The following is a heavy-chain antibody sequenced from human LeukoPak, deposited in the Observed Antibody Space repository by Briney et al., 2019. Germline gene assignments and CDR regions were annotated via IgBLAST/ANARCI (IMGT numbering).Heavy chain of an antibody. J-gene: IGHJ4*02. V-gene: IGHV3-21*01. CDR2: ISSSSSYI. D-gene: IGHD4-17*01. CDR1: GFTFSSYS. CDR3: AREGYTTVTFDY. Sequence: GGSLRLSCAASGFTFSSYSMNWVRQAPGKGLEWVSSISSSSSYIYYADTVKGRFTISRDNAKNSLYLQMNSLRAEDTAVYYCAREGYTTVTFDYWGQGTLVTVSS.